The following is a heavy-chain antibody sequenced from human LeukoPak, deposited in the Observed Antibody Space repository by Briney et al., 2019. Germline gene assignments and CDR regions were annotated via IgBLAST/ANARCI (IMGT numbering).Heavy chain of an antibody. V-gene: IGHV3-30*03. CDR1: GFTFSSYG. D-gene: IGHD6-13*01. Sequence: GGSLRLSCEASGFTFSSYGMQWVRQAPGMGPEWVSVISHDGTVTHYADSVKGRFTISRDSSTNTLYLQMDSLRTEDTAVYYCARGTFKNLRRNIAAAGTDYYYYYMDVWGKGTTVTVSS. CDR2: ISHDGTVT. CDR3: ARGTFKNLRRNIAAAGTDYYYYYMDV. J-gene: IGHJ6*03.